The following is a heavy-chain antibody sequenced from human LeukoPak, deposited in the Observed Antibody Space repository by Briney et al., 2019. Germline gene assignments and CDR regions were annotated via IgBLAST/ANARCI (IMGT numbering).Heavy chain of an antibody. Sequence: ASVKVSCKASGYTFTSYDISWVRQAPGQGLEWMGWISTYNDNTHYAQKLQGRVTMTTDTSTGTVYMELKSLRSDDTAVYYCARIQSRIIAARPGNPAFDYWGRGTLVTVSS. J-gene: IGHJ4*02. CDR2: ISTYNDNT. CDR1: GYTFTSYD. V-gene: IGHV1-18*01. CDR3: ARIQSRIIAARPGNPAFDY. D-gene: IGHD6-6*01.